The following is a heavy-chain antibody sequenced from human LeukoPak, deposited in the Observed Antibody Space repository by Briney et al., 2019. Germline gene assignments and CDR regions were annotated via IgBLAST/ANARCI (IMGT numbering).Heavy chain of an antibody. D-gene: IGHD3-10*01. Sequence: GRCLRLSCAGSRFTFRSCGMHWVRQAPGKGLEGVAFISYEGSNTQYADSVKGRFTISRDNSKNTLYLQMNSLRSEDTAIYYCTKEGHYGSGSYPFDYWGQGTLVTVSS. J-gene: IGHJ4*02. V-gene: IGHV3-30*18. CDR3: TKEGHYGSGSYPFDY. CDR1: RFTFRSCG. CDR2: ISYEGSNT.